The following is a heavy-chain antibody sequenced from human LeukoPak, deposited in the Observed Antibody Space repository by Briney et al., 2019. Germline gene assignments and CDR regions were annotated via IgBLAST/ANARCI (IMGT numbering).Heavy chain of an antibody. CDR1: GASISSSSYY. V-gene: IGHV4-39*07. D-gene: IGHD7-27*01. CDR2: MFYSGGT. CDR3: ARGAGDDLDY. J-gene: IGHJ4*02. Sequence: SETLSLTCTVSGASISSSSYYWGWIRQPPGKGLEWIGCMFYSGGTYYNPSLKSRVTMSSDTSKNQLSLKLTSVTAADTAVYYCARGAGDDLDYWGQGTLVSVSS.